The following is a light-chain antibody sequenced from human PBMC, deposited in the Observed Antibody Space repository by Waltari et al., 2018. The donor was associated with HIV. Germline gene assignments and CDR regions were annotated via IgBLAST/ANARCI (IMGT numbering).Light chain of an antibody. J-gene: IGKJ2*01. CDR3: QHYYSTPYT. CDR1: PSVLYSSNNKNY. Sequence: DIVMTQSPDSLAVSLGERATINCTSSPSVLYSSNNKNYLAWYQQKPGQPPKLLIYWASTRESGVPDRFSGSGSGTDFTLTISSLQAEDVAVYYCQHYYSTPYTFGQGTKLEIK. V-gene: IGKV4-1*01. CDR2: WAS.